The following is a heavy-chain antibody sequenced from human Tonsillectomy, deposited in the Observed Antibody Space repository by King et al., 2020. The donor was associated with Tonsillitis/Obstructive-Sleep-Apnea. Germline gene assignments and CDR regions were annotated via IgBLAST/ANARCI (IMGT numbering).Heavy chain of an antibody. V-gene: IGHV4-59*01. CDR3: ARTEMTRFEYSSSFPYYYNGMDV. J-gene: IGHJ6*02. CDR1: GGSISSYY. D-gene: IGHD6-6*01. CDR2: IYYSGST. Sequence: VQLQESGPGLVKPSETLSLTCTVSGGSISSYYWSWIRQPPGKGLEWIGYIYYSGSTNYNPSLQSRVTISVDTSKNQFSLKLSSVTAADTAVYSCARTEMTRFEYSSSFPYYYNGMDVWGQGTTVTVSS.